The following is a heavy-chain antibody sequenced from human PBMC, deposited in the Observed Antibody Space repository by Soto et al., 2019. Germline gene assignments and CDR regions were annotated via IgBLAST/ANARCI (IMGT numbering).Heavy chain of an antibody. CDR2: IYWNDDK. V-gene: IGHV2-5*01. J-gene: IGHJ4*02. D-gene: IGHD3-9*01. CDR3: AHSPEASDWLLEHYFDY. CDR1: GFSLSTSGVG. Sequence: SGPTLVNPTQTLTLTCTFSGFSLSTSGVGVGWIRQPPGKALEWLALIYWNDDKRYSPSLKSRLTITKDTSKNQVVLTMTNMDPVDTATYYCAHSPEASDWLLEHYFDYWGQGTLVTVSS.